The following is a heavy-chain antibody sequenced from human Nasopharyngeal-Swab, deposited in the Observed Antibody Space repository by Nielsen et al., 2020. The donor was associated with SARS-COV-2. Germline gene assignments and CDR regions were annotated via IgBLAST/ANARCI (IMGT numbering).Heavy chain of an antibody. J-gene: IGHJ6*03. CDR3: ARDQGYMDV. CDR1: GSTFSSYG. CDR2: IWYDGSNK. V-gene: IGHV3-33*01. Sequence: GESLKISCAASGSTFSSYGMHWVRQAPGKGLEWMAVIWYDGSNKYYADSVKGRFTISRDNSKNTLYLQMNSLRAEDTAVYYCARDQGYMDVWGKGTTVTVSS.